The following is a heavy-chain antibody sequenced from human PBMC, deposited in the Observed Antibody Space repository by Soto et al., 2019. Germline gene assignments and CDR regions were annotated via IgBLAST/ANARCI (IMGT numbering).Heavy chain of an antibody. CDR1: GFTFSNAW. Sequence: WGSLRLSCAASGFTFSNAWMNWVRQAPGKGLEWVGRIKSKTDGGTTDYAAPVKGRFTISRDDSKNTLYLQMNSLKTEDTAVYYCTTDLLYCISTSCYGWGQGTLVTVSS. J-gene: IGHJ4*02. D-gene: IGHD2-2*01. V-gene: IGHV3-15*07. CDR3: TTDLLYCISTSCYG. CDR2: IKSKTDGGTT.